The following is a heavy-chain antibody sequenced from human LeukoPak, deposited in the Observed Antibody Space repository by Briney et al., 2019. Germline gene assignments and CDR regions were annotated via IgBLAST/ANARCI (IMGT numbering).Heavy chain of an antibody. CDR3: ARGLEAAADYYYYAMDV. D-gene: IGHD6-13*01. J-gene: IGHJ6*02. CDR1: GVSVSSGSYY. V-gene: IGHV4-61*01. CDR2: IYYSGST. Sequence: KASETLSLTCTVSGVSVSSGSYYWSWIRQPPGKGLEWIGYIYYSGSTNYNPSLKSRVTISVDTSKNQFSLKLSSVTAADTAVYYCARGLEAAADYYYYAMDVWGQGTTVTVSS.